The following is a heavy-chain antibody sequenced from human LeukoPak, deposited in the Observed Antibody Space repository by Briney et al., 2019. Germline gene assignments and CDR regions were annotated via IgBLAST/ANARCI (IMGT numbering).Heavy chain of an antibody. CDR2: INTDGTST. CDR3: ARPQQGGTTRSHGLDV. CDR1: GFTFSNSW. Sequence: PGESLRLSCAASGFTFSNSWMQWVRQVPGKGLVWVSRINTDGTSTSYADSVRGRFIISRDNAKNTLYLQMNSLRAEDTAVYYCARPQQGGTTRSHGLDVWAKGPRSPSP. D-gene: IGHD2-2*01. V-gene: IGHV3-74*01. J-gene: IGHJ6*02.